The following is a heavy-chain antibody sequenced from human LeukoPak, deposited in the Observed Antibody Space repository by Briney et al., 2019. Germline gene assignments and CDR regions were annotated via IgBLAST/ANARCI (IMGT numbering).Heavy chain of an antibody. Sequence: GGSLRLSCAASGFTFSDYYMSWIRQAPGKGLERVSYVSSSGSTIYYADSVKGRFTISRDNAKNSLYLQMNSLRAEDTAVYYCARDRFGVVPGAPKLVDVWGIGTTVTVSS. D-gene: IGHD3-3*01. V-gene: IGHV3-11*04. CDR3: ARDRFGVVPGAPKLVDV. CDR1: GFTFSDYY. J-gene: IGHJ6*04. CDR2: VSSSGSTI.